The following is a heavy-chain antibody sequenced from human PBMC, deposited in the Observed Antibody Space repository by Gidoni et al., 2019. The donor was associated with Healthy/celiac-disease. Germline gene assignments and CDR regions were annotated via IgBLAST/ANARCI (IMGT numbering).Heavy chain of an antibody. D-gene: IGHD2-15*01. Sequence: QVQLVQSGAEVKKPAASVKVSCKAPGYTLTSYALHWVRQAPGQRLEWMGWINAGNGNTKYSQKFQGRVTITRDTSASTAYMELSSLRSEDTAVYYCARLGGDCSGGSCYPTFDYWGQGTLVTVSS. CDR3: ARLGGDCSGGSCYPTFDY. V-gene: IGHV1-3*01. CDR2: INAGNGNT. CDR1: GYTLTSYA. J-gene: IGHJ4*02.